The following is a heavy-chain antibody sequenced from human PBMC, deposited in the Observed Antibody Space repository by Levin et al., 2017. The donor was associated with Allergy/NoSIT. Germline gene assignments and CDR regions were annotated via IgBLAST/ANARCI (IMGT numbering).Heavy chain of an antibody. J-gene: IGHJ4*02. D-gene: IGHD7-27*01. CDR2: IWHDGSEK. CDR3: GRAYWPNCLAYLVY. CDR1: GFTFSDYV. Sequence: PGGSLRLSCAASGFTFSDYVMHWVRLAPGKGLEWVAAIWHDGSEKYYKDSVRGRFTISRDNSRSTLSLQMNSLTAEDTAAYYWGRAYWPNCLAYLVYWGRGNLVSVAA. V-gene: IGHV3-33*01.